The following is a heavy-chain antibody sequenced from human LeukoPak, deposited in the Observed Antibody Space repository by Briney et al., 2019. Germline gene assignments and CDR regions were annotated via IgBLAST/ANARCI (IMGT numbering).Heavy chain of an antibody. V-gene: IGHV3-30*02. D-gene: IGHD6-6*01. J-gene: IGHJ4*02. Sequence: GGSLRLSCAASGFTFSSYGMHWVRQAPGRGLEWVAFIRYDGSNKYYADSVKGRFTISRDNSKNTLYLQMNSLRAEDTAVYYCAKEYSSSSFLGYFDYWGQGTLVTVSS. CDR1: GFTFSSYG. CDR2: IRYDGSNK. CDR3: AKEYSSSSFLGYFDY.